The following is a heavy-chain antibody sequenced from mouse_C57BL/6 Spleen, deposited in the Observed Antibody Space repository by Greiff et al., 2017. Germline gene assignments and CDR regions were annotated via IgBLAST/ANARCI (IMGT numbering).Heavy chain of an antibody. D-gene: IGHD1-1*01. CDR1: GFTFSNYW. CDR2: IRLKSDNYAT. CDR3: TDYDGSSIDV. Sequence: EVKVVESGGGLVQPGGSMKLSCVASGFTFSNYWMNWVRQSPEKGLEWVAQIRLKSDNYATHYAESVKGRFTISRDDTKSSVYLQMTNLRAEDTGIYYCTDYDGSSIDVWGTGTTVTVSS. J-gene: IGHJ1*03. V-gene: IGHV6-3*01.